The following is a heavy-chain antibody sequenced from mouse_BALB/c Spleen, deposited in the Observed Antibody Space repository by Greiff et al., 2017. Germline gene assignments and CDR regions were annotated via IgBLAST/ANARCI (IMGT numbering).Heavy chain of an antibody. D-gene: IGHD2-4*01. V-gene: IGHV5-17*02. J-gene: IGHJ2*01. Sequence: EVKLVESGGGLVQPGGSRKLSCAASGFTFSSFGMHWVRQAPEKGLEWVAYISSGSSTIYYADTVKGRFTISRDNPKNTLFLQMTSLRSEDTAMYYCARSRDYGERVFDYWGQGTTLTVSS. CDR3: ARSRDYGERVFDY. CDR2: ISSGSSTI. CDR1: GFTFSSFG.